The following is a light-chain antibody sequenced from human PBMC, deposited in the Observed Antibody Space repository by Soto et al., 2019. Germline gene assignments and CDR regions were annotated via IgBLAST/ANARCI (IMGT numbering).Light chain of an antibody. V-gene: IGKV1-39*01. J-gene: IGKJ1*01. Sequence: DIQMTQSPSSLSASVGDSVTSXXRASQSISSSLNWYQQKPGKAPKLXIYAASSLQSGVPSRFSGSGAGTDFTLTISSLQPEDFATYYCQQSYSTPRTFGQGTKVDIK. CDR2: AAS. CDR1: QSISSS. CDR3: QQSYSTPRT.